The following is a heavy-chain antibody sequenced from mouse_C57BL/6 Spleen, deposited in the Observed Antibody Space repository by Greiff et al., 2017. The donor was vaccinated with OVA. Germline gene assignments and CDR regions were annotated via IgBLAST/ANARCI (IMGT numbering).Heavy chain of an antibody. CDR1: GYTFTDYN. J-gene: IGHJ3*01. D-gene: IGHD2-4*01. CDR3: AREGGSDDYDEGFAY. V-gene: IGHV1-18*01. CDR2: INPNNGGT. Sequence: EVKLQQSGPELVKPGASVKIPCKASGYTFTDYNMDWVKQSHGKSLEWIGDINPNNGGTIYNQKFKGKATLTVDKSSSTAYMELRSLTSEDTAVYYCAREGGSDDYDEGFAYWGQGTLVTVSA.